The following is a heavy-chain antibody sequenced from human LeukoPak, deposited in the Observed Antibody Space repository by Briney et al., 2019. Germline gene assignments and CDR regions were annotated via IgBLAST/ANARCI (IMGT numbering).Heavy chain of an antibody. J-gene: IGHJ4*02. CDR2: ISSSSSYI. V-gene: IGHV3-21*01. CDR1: GFTFSSCS. Sequence: GGSLRLSCAASGFTFSSCSMNWVRQAPGKGLEWVSSISSSSSYIYYADSVKGRFTISRDNAKNSLYLQMNSLRAEDTAVYYCAREIAVAGLFDYWGQGTLVTVSS. CDR3: AREIAVAGLFDY. D-gene: IGHD6-19*01.